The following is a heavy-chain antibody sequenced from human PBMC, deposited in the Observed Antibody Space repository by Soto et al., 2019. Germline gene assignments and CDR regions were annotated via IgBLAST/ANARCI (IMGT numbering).Heavy chain of an antibody. CDR1: GFTFSDYY. V-gene: IGHV3-11*05. Sequence: QVQRVESGGGLVKPGGSLRLSCAASGFTFSDYYMSWIRQAPGKGLEWVSYISSSSSYTNYADSVKGRFTISRDNAKNSLSLQMNSLRAEDTAVYYCARDHHRYSGYDYVDYWGQGTLVTVSS. CDR2: ISSSSSYT. D-gene: IGHD5-12*01. J-gene: IGHJ4*02. CDR3: ARDHHRYSGYDYVDY.